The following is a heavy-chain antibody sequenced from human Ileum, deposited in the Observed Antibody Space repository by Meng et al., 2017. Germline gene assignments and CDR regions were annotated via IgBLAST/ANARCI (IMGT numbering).Heavy chain of an antibody. Sequence: RVGCGVGLVSAGGSLRLSCAASGFTFRSYWMHWVRQAPGKGLVWVSRINSDGSSANYADSVKGRFTISRDNAKNTLHLQMNSLRAEDTAVYYCARAIEVAGTGGYYWGQGTLVTVSS. CDR1: GFTFRSYW. CDR2: INSDGSSA. J-gene: IGHJ4*02. D-gene: IGHD6-19*01. V-gene: IGHV3-74*01. CDR3: ARAIEVAGTGGYY.